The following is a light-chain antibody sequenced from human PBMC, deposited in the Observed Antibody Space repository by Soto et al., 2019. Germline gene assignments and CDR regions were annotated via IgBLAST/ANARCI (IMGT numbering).Light chain of an antibody. CDR3: QQYGSSLT. V-gene: IGKV3-20*01. Sequence: EVVLTQSPGTLSLSPGERATRACRASKSVSNYVAWYQQKSGQPPRLLIYGASSRASGIPDRFSGSGSGTDFTLTISRVEPEDFALYYCQQYGSSLTFGLGTKADIK. CDR1: KSVSNY. J-gene: IGKJ1*01. CDR2: GAS.